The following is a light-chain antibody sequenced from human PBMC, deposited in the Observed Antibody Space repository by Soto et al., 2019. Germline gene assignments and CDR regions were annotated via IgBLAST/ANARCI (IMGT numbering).Light chain of an antibody. J-gene: IGKJ3*01. CDR1: QSVLYSSNNKDY. CDR3: QQYYNTPFT. CDR2: WAS. V-gene: IGKV4-1*01. Sequence: DIVMTQSPDSLAVSLGERATINCKSSQSVLYSSNNKDYLAWYQQKPGQPPKLLIYWASTRESGVSDRFSGSGSGTDFTLTISSLQAEDVAVYYCQQYYNTPFTFGPGTKVDSK.